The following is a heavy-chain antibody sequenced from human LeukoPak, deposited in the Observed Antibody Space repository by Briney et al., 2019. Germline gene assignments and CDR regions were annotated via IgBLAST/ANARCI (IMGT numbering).Heavy chain of an antibody. CDR1: GFTFSSYS. Sequence: GGSLRLSCAASGFTFSSYSMNWVRQAPGKGLEWVSSISSSSSYIYYADSVKGRFTISRDNSKNTLYLQMNSLRAEDTAVYYCAKEELGRGYFDYWGQGTLVTVSS. CDR2: ISSSSSYI. D-gene: IGHD1-26*01. J-gene: IGHJ4*02. CDR3: AKEELGRGYFDY. V-gene: IGHV3-21*04.